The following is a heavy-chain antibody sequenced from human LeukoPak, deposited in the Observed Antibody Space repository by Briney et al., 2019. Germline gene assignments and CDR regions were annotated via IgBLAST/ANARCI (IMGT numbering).Heavy chain of an antibody. J-gene: IGHJ4*02. CDR2: IIPIFGTA. CDR1: GGTFSSYA. V-gene: IGHV1-69*05. CDR3: AREGVAGTPFDY. Sequence: SVKVSCKASGGTFSSYAISWVRQAPGQGLKWMGGIIPIFGTANYAQKFQGRVTITTDESTSTAYMELSSLRSEDTAVYYCAREGVAGTPFDYWGQGTLVTVSS. D-gene: IGHD6-19*01.